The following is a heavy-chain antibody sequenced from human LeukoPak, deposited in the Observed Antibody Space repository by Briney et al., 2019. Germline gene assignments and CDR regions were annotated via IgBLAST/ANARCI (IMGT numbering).Heavy chain of an antibody. D-gene: IGHD4-23*01. CDR1: GFIFSSYA. Sequence: GGSLRLSCRATGFIFSSYALNWVRRAPGQGLEWVSSISSSSGDIYYTDSVKGRFTISRDNARKSLYLQMNSLRVEDTAVYYCVRDYGGSSGAFDLWGQGTMVTVSS. V-gene: IGHV3-21*01. CDR2: ISSSSGDI. J-gene: IGHJ3*01. CDR3: VRDYGGSSGAFDL.